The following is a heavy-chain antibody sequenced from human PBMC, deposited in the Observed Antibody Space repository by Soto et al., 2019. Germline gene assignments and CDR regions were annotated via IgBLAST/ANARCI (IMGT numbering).Heavy chain of an antibody. CDR3: ARGWQRLWGHFDY. CDR1: GFTFSSYA. CDR2: ISYDGSNK. J-gene: IGHJ4*02. V-gene: IGHV3-30-3*01. Sequence: QVQLVESGGDVVQPGRSLRLSCAASGFTFSSYAMHWVRQAPGKGLEWVAVISYDGSNKYYADSVKGRFTISRDNSKNTLYLQMNSLRAEDTAVYYCARGWQRLWGHFDYRGQGTLVTVSS. D-gene: IGHD6-19*01.